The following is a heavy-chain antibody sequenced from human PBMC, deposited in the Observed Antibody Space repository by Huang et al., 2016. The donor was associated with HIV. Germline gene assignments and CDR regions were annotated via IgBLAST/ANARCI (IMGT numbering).Heavy chain of an antibody. Sequence: VQLVQSGAEVKKPGASVTISCKASGFSILIYYIHWVRQAPGQGLEGMGIVNPSGGGADYAQKFKGRVTMTRDTSTRTLYMELSSLRSEDTAMYYCAREGITPSGTEVSGFDFWGQGTPVSVSS. V-gene: IGHV1-46*03. D-gene: IGHD6-13*01. J-gene: IGHJ5*01. CDR3: AREGITPSGTEVSGFDF. CDR2: VNPSGGGA. CDR1: GFSILIYY.